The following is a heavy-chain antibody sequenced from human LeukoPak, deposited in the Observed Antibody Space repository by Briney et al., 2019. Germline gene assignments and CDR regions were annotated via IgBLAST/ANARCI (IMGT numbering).Heavy chain of an antibody. CDR3: AKDCSGGSCGFDY. V-gene: IGHV3-21*04. CDR1: GFTFSSYS. D-gene: IGHD2-15*01. CDR2: ISSSSSYI. Sequence: PGGSLRLSCAASGFTFSSYSMNWVRQAPGKGLEWVSSISSSSSYIYYADSVKGRFTISRDNAKNSLYLQMNSLRAEDTAVYYCAKDCSGGSCGFDYWGQGTLVTVSS. J-gene: IGHJ4*02.